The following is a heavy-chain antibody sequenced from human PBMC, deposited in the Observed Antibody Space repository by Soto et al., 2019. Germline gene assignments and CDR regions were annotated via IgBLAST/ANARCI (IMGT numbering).Heavy chain of an antibody. CDR1: GFPFSAYN. CDR2: ITVGSSHI. Sequence: VGSLRLSCTGSGFPFSAYNINWVRQAPGKGLEWVSSITVGSSHIYQPNSMKGRFTISRDDAKNSVYLQIDSLRDEDTALYYCSRSPEVGVRGAYWGQGTLLTVSS. CDR3: SRSPEVGVRGAY. V-gene: IGHV3-21*01. D-gene: IGHD3-16*01. J-gene: IGHJ4*02.